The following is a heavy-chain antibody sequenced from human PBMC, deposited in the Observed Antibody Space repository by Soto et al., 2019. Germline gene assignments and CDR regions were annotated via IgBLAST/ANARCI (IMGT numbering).Heavy chain of an antibody. V-gene: IGHV3-21*01. Sequence: PVGSLRLSCAASGFTFSPYTLGWVRQAPGKGLESLSFITNSNTYIYYADSVKGRFTISRDDARNSLYLQMNSLRAEDTAIYYCARVDYSDRGYFDYWGQGALVTVSS. J-gene: IGHJ4*02. CDR2: ITNSNTYI. CDR1: GFTFSPYT. CDR3: ARVDYSDRGYFDY. D-gene: IGHD3-22*01.